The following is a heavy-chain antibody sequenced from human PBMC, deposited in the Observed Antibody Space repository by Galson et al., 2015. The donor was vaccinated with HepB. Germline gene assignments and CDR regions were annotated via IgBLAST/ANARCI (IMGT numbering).Heavy chain of an antibody. V-gene: IGHV3-23*01. D-gene: IGHD3-22*01. CDR3: AKQNRSGWSES. J-gene: IGHJ5*01. Sequence: SLRLSCAASGFTLSSSAMSWARQAPGKGLEWVSEISGSGGRTHYADSVKGRFTISSDSSKNTLFLQMSSLRAEDTAVYYCAKQNRSGWSESWGQGTQVTVSS. CDR2: ISGSGGRT. CDR1: GFTLSSSA.